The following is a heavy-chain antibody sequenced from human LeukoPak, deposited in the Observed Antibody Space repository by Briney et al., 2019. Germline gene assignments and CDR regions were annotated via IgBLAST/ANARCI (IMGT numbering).Heavy chain of an antibody. Sequence: GGSLRLSCAASGLTFSSYSIHWVRQAPGKGLEWLALISYDGNNEHYAASVRGRFSISRDNSNIMLFLQMNSLGADDTAVYFCAREYCDLNFYYYTMDVWAQGTTVTVSS. D-gene: IGHD2-21*01. CDR3: AREYCDLNFYYYTMDV. CDR2: ISYDGNNE. CDR1: GLTFSSYS. V-gene: IGHV3-30*03. J-gene: IGHJ6*02.